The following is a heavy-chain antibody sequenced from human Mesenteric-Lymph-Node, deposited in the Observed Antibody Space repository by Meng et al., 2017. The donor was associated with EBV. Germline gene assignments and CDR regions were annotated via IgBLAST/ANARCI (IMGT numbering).Heavy chain of an antibody. Sequence: QVHLLQSGAEVKKPGASVRISCKASGYTFTNYALEWVRQAPGQRLEWMGWINVGNGNTKYSQKFQGRVTISRDTSAKTAYVEVSSLRSDDTAVYYCARIRGIDSSTDYWGQGTLVTVSS. J-gene: IGHJ4*02. D-gene: IGHD6-19*01. CDR2: INVGNGNT. CDR1: GYTFTNYA. CDR3: ARIRGIDSSTDY. V-gene: IGHV1-3*01.